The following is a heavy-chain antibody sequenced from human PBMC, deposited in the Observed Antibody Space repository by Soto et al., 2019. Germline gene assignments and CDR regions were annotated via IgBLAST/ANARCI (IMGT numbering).Heavy chain of an antibody. CDR1: GFTFSHYA. V-gene: IGHV3-30*18. CDR3: AKDGRHNFDY. J-gene: IGHJ4*02. CDR2: MSYDGSNE. Sequence: QVQLVESGGGVVQPGRSLRLSCAASGFTFSHYAMHWVRQAPGKGLEWVALMSYDGSNEYYADSVKGRFTISRENSKNTLSLQMTSLRAEDTAVYYCAKDGRHNFDYWGQGTLVTVSS. D-gene: IGHD1-26*01.